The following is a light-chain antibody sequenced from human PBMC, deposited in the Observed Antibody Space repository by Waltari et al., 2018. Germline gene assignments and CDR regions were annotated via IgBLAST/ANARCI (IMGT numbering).Light chain of an antibody. V-gene: IGLV1-44*01. CDR2: SNA. Sequence: QSVLTQPPSVSGTPGQRVIISCSGSSSNIGIKTVNWYQQLPGTAPTLLIYSNAQRPSGIPDRFSGSKSGSSASLASSGLQSEDEAEYHCAAWDGSLNAYIFGGGTKVTVL. CDR1: SSNIGIKT. CDR3: AAWDGSLNAYI. J-gene: IGLJ1*01.